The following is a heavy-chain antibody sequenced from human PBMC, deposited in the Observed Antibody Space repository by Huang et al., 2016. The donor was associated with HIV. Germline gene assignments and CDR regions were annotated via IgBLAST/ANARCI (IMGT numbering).Heavy chain of an antibody. CDR3: ARGTGSSWYSGWFDP. Sequence: QVQLVQSGAEVKKPGASVKVSCKASGYTFTGYYMHWVRQAPGQGLEWMGWINPNSGGTNYAQKFQGRVTMTRDTSISTAYMELSRLRSDDTAVYYCARGTGSSWYSGWFDPWGQGTLVTVSS. CDR1: GYTFTGYY. J-gene: IGHJ5*02. V-gene: IGHV1-2*02. D-gene: IGHD6-13*01. CDR2: INPNSGGT.